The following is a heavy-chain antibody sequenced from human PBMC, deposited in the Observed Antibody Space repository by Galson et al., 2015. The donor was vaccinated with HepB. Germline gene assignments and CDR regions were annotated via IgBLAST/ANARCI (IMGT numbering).Heavy chain of an antibody. J-gene: IGHJ4*02. D-gene: IGHD2/OR15-2a*01. CDR1: GGSFSGYY. V-gene: IGHV4-34*01. CDR3: ARANVPPGSKANSFDY. CDR2: INHSGST. Sequence: ETLSLTCAVCGGSFSGYYWSWIRQPPGKGLEWIGEINHSGSTNYNPSLKSRVTISVDTSKNQFSLKLSSVTAEDAAVYYCARANVPPGSKANSFDYWGQGTLVTVSS.